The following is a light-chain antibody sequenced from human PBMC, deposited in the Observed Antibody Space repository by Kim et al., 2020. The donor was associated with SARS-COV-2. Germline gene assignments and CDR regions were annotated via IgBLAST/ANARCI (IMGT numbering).Light chain of an antibody. V-gene: IGKV1-39*01. CDR1: QRISNF. J-gene: IGKJ4*01. CDR3: QQYYYTPLT. Sequence: ASVGDRVTSTCRASQRISNFLSWYQQKSGRAPNRLIYAASSLQSGVPSRFSGSGSGTDFTLTISSLQPEDFATYYCQQYYYTPLTFGGGTKVDIK. CDR2: AAS.